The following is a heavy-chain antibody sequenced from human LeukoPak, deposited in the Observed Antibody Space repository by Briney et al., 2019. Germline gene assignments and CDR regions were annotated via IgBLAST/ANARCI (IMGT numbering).Heavy chain of an antibody. V-gene: IGHV3-23*01. J-gene: IGHJ6*02. CDR3: AKGLQRAPYYYYGMDV. D-gene: IGHD2-2*01. CDR1: GFTFSSYA. CDR2: ISGGGGST. Sequence: GGSLRLSCAASGFTFSSYAMSWVRQAPGKGLEWVSAISGGGGSTYYADSVKGRFTISRDNSKSTLYLLMNSLRAEDTAVYYCAKGLQRAPYYYYGMDVWGQGTTVTVSS.